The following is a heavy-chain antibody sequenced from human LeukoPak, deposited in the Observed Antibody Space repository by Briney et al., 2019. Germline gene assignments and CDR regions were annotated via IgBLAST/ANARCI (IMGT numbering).Heavy chain of an antibody. CDR2: IYNSGST. CDR1: GGSISSGDYS. J-gene: IGHJ6*02. D-gene: IGHD1-14*01. CDR3: ARHTRNHGMEV. V-gene: IGHV4-31*03. Sequence: PSGTLSLICIVSGGSISSGDYSWTWIRQHPGKGLEWIGYIYNSGSTSYKPSLKSRVTISEDTSQNQFSLKLSSVTAADTAVYYCARHTRNHGMEVWGQGTTVTVSS.